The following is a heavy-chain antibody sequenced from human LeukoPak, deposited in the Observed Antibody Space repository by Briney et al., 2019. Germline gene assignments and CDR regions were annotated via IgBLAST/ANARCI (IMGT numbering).Heavy chain of an antibody. J-gene: IGHJ4*02. CDR1: GFTFSSDS. CDR2: ISSSSSYI. V-gene: IGHV3-21*01. D-gene: IGHD5-24*01. Sequence: PGGSLRLSCAASGFTFSSDSMNWVREAPGKGLEWVSSISSSSSYIYYADSVKGRFTISRDNAKNSLYLQMNSLRAEDTAVYYCARGWRDGYNLYWGQGTLVTVSS. CDR3: ARGWRDGYNLY.